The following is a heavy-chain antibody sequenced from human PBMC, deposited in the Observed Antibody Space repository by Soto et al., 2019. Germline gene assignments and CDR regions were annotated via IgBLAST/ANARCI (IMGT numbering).Heavy chain of an antibody. V-gene: IGHV4-4*02. Sequence: QVQLQESGPGLVKPSGTLSLTCAVSGGSISSSNWWSWVRQPPGKGLEWIGEIYHSGSTNYNPSLKSRGTISVDKSKNQFSLKLSSVTAADTAVYYCANVVGGVAGRGDFDYWGQGTLVTVSS. CDR3: ANVVGGVAGRGDFDY. J-gene: IGHJ4*02. CDR2: IYHSGST. D-gene: IGHD6-19*01. CDR1: GGSISSSNW.